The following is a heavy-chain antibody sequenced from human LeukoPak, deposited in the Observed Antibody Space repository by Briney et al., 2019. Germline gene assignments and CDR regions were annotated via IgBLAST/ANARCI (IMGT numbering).Heavy chain of an antibody. D-gene: IGHD6-6*01. V-gene: IGHV3-74*01. Sequence: PGGSLRLSCAASGFTFSSYWMHWVRQVPGKGPVWVSRIKSDGSSTSYADSVKGRFTISRDNAKNALYLQMNSLRAEDTAVYYCVRGSESSSSPLFDYWGQGTLVTVSS. J-gene: IGHJ4*02. CDR2: IKSDGSST. CDR1: GFTFSSYW. CDR3: VRGSESSSSPLFDY.